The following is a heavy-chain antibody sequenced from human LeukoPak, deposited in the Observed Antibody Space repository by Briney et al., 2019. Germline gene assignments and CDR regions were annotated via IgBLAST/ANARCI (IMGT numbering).Heavy chain of an antibody. Sequence: GGSLRLSCAASGFSFSNYEMNWVRQTPGKGLEWVSYMSSSGSMTWYADSVKGRFTISRDNAKRSLYLQMNSLRVEDTAVYYCARAGSGYSSPSDYWGQGTLVTVSS. D-gene: IGHD6-13*01. CDR3: ARAGSGYSSPSDY. CDR2: MSSSGSMT. V-gene: IGHV3-48*03. CDR1: GFSFSNYE. J-gene: IGHJ4*02.